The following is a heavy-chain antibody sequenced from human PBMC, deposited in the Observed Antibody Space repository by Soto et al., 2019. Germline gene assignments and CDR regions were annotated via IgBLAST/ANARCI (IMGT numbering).Heavy chain of an antibody. CDR3: AKDVEMATIHAFDI. Sequence: GGSLRLSCAASGFTFSSYAMTWVRQAPGKGLEWVSTISSSNGSTCYADSVKGRFTISRDNSKNTLYLQMSTLRAEDTAVYYCAKDVEMATIHAFDIWGQGTMVTVSS. CDR2: ISSSNGST. J-gene: IGHJ3*02. D-gene: IGHD5-12*01. CDR1: GFTFSSYA. V-gene: IGHV3-23*01.